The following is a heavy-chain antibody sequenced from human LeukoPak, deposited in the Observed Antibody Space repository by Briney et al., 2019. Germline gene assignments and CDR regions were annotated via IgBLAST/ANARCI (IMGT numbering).Heavy chain of an antibody. CDR3: ARGHSSSWHKHRSYNWFDP. Sequence: ASVKVSCKASGYTFTGYYMHWVRQAPGQGLEWMGWINPNSGGTNYAQKFQGWVTMTRDTSISTAYMELSRLRSDDTAVYYCARGHSSSWHKHRSYNWFDPWGQGTLVTVSS. V-gene: IGHV1-2*04. J-gene: IGHJ5*02. D-gene: IGHD6-13*01. CDR1: GYTFTGYY. CDR2: INPNSGGT.